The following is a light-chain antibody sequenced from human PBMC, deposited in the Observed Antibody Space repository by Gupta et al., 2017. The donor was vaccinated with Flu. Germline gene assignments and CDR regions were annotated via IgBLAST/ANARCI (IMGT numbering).Light chain of an antibody. J-gene: IGKJ4*01. CDR2: GAS. Sequence: EIVLTQSPATLSVSPGERATLSCRPSQSVSSNLAWNQQKPGQAPRLLNYGASTRATGIPARCSSSGSGTEFTLTISSLQSEDFAVYYCQQYNNWPLFGGGTKVEIK. CDR1: QSVSSN. CDR3: QQYNNWPL. V-gene: IGKV3-15*01.